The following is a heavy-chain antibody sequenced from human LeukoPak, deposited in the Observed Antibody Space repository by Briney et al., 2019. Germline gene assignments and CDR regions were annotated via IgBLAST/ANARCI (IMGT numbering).Heavy chain of an antibody. CDR3: ARALDSSSSRYQAFEE. CDR2: LKQDESEK. J-gene: IGHJ4*02. V-gene: IGHV3-7*01. CDR1: GFTFSNYW. D-gene: IGHD2-2*01. Sequence: GGSLRLSCSASGFTFSNYWMSWVRQAPGKGLEWVANLKQDESEKYYVDSVKGRFTISRDNAKSSLYLQMNSLRAEDTAVYYCARALDSSSSRYQAFEEWGQGTLVTVSS.